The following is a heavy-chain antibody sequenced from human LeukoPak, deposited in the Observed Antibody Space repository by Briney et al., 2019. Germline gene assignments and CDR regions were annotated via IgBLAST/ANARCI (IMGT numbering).Heavy chain of an antibody. CDR2: ISYDGSYT. D-gene: IGHD2-2*01. J-gene: IGHJ4*02. V-gene: IGHV3-30*03. Sequence: GGSLRLSCAASGFTFSSYNFHWLRQAPGKGLEWLTVISYDGSYTSYGASVKGRFTVSRDNSQNTLYLQMNGLRAEDTALYYCARDHSAMPPYWAQGTLVTVSS. CDR3: ARDHSAMPPY. CDR1: GFTFSSYN.